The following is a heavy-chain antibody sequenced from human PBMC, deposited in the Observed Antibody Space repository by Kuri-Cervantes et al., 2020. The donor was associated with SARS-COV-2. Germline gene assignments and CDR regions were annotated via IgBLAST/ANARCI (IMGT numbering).Heavy chain of an antibody. Sequence: SETLSLTCAVYGGSFSGYYWSWIRQPPGKGLVWIGEIKHSGSTNYNPSLKSRVTISVDTSKNQFSLQLSSLTAADTAVYYCARGSPSGWYRVYDYWGQGTLVTDSS. CDR2: IKHSGST. V-gene: IGHV4-34*01. J-gene: IGHJ4*02. CDR1: GGSFSGYY. CDR3: ARGSPSGWYRVYDY. D-gene: IGHD6-19*01.